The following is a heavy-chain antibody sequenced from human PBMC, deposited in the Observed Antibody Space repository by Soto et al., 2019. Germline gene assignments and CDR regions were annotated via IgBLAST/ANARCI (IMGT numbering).Heavy chain of an antibody. J-gene: IGHJ3*02. CDR1: GYTFTSYG. CDR3: ATVEMTTKALAM. Sequence: QVQLVQSGAEVKKPGAAVKVSCKASGYTFTSYGISWVRQAPGQGLEWMGWISAHNGNTNYAQKVQGRVTMTTDTSTSTAYMELRSLRYDDTAVYYCATVEMTTKALAMWGQGTMVTVS. D-gene: IGHD4-4*01. V-gene: IGHV1-18*01. CDR2: ISAHNGNT.